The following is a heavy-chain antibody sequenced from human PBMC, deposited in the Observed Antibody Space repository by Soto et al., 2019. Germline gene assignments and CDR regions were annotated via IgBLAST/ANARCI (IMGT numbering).Heavy chain of an antibody. CDR3: ARWGVSSGYDFDY. D-gene: IGHD5-12*01. CDR1: GFTFSDYY. CDR2: ISSSSSYT. J-gene: IGHJ4*02. V-gene: IGHV3-11*05. Sequence: QVQLVESGGGLVKPGESLRLSCAASGFTFSDYYMSWIRQAPGKGLEWVSYISSSSSYTNYADSVKGRFTISRDSARGSLFLQMDSLRAEDTAVYYCARWGVSSGYDFDYWGQGTLVTVSS.